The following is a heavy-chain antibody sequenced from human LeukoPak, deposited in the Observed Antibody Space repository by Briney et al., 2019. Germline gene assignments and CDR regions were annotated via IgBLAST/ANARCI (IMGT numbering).Heavy chain of an antibody. J-gene: IGHJ4*02. D-gene: IGHD2-15*01. V-gene: IGHV5-51*01. Sequence: GESLKISCKGSGYSLTSYWIGWVRQMPGKGLEWMGIIYPGDSDTRYSPSFQGQVTISADKSISTAYLQWSSLKASDTAMYYCARALRSASVDFDYWGQGTLVTVSS. CDR1: GYSLTSYW. CDR3: ARALRSASVDFDY. CDR2: IYPGDSDT.